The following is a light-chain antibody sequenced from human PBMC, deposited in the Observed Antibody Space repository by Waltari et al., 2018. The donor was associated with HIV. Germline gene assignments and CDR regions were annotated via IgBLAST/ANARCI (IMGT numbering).Light chain of an antibody. CDR2: NVS. CDR1: QGVSSA. V-gene: IGKV1-13*02. CDR3: QQFNSYPLT. J-gene: IGKJ4*01. Sequence: AILLTQSPSSLSASVGDRINLTCRASQGVSSALAWYQQQSRKPPKLLIYNVSSLKRGVPSRFSGSGSGTDFTLTITSLQPEDFATYYCQQFNSYPLTFGGGTRVEIK.